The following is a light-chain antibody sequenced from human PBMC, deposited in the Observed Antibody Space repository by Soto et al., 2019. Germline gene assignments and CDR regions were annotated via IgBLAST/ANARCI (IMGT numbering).Light chain of an antibody. CDR2: EVS. CDR1: SSDVGGYPY. Sequence: QSALTQPASMSGSPGQSITISCTGTSSDVGGYPYVSWYQHHPGKAPKLIIYEVSNRPSGVSNRFSGSKSGNTASLTISGLQAEDEADYYGNSYTFSSTLLFGGGTKVTVL. J-gene: IGLJ2*01. CDR3: NSYTFSSTLL. V-gene: IGLV2-14*01.